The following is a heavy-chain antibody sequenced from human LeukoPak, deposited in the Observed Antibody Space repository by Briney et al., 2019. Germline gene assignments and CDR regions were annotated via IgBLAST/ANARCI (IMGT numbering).Heavy chain of an antibody. CDR3: AKEATDYDYVWGSYRYCDY. Sequence: SGGSLRLSCAASGFTFSSYAMSWVRQAPGKGLEWVSAISGSGGSTYYADSVKGRFTISRDNSKNTLYLQMNSLRAEDTAVYYCAKEATDYDYVWGSYRYCDYWGQGTLVTVSS. V-gene: IGHV3-23*01. CDR2: ISGSGGST. D-gene: IGHD3-16*02. J-gene: IGHJ4*02. CDR1: GFTFSSYA.